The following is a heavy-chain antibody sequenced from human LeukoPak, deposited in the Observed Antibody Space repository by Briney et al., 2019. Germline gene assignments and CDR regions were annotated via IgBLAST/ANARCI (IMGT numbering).Heavy chain of an antibody. CDR2: IRYDGSNK. V-gene: IGHV3-30*02. D-gene: IGHD3-10*01. CDR1: GFTFSSYG. J-gene: IGHJ6*02. CDR3: TSLYGSGSYSPYYYYGMDV. Sequence: GGSLRLSCAASGFTFSSYGMHWVRQAPGKGLEWVAFIRYDGSNKYYADSVKGRFTISRDDSKNTAYLQMNSLKTEDTAVYYCTSLYGSGSYSPYYYYGMDVWGQGTTVTVSS.